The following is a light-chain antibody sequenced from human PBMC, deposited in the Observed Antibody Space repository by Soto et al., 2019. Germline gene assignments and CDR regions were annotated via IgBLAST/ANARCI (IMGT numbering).Light chain of an antibody. CDR2: GAS. CDR1: QSGSSSY. Sequence: EIVLTQSPGTLSLSPGERATLSCSASQSGSSSYVAWYQQKPGQAPRLLIYGASSRATGIPDRFSGSGSGTDFTLTISRLEPEDCAVYFCQQYGSSPLTFGGGKKVEIK. CDR3: QQYGSSPLT. V-gene: IGKV3-20*01. J-gene: IGKJ4*01.